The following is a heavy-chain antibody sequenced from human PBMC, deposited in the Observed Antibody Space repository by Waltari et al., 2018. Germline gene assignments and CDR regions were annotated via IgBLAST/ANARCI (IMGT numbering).Heavy chain of an antibody. V-gene: IGHV1-69*12. Sequence: QVHLVQSGAEVRKPGSSVRVSCEASGGPFGTYAITWVRQAPGQGLEWMAGIIPIFGTPNYAQKFQGRVNVAADESTSTAYMELSSLRSDDTAIYYCAKRIVGGPFDVWGQGTVVTVSS. J-gene: IGHJ3*01. CDR3: AKRIVGGPFDV. CDR1: GGPFGTYA. D-gene: IGHD1-26*01. CDR2: IIPIFGTP.